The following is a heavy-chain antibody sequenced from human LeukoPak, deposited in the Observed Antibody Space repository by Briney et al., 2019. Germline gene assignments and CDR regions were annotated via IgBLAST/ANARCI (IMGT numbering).Heavy chain of an antibody. J-gene: IGHJ4*02. CDR2: ISAYNGNT. V-gene: IGHV1-18*01. CDR1: GYTFTSYG. D-gene: IGHD3-9*01. Sequence: ASVKVSCKASGYTFTSYGISWVRQAPGQGLEWMGWISAYNGNTNYAQKLQGRVTMTTDTSTSTAYMELRSLRSDDTAVYYCARVPAYYDILTGYYTVASFDYWGQGTLVTVSS. CDR3: ARVPAYYDILTGYYTVASFDY.